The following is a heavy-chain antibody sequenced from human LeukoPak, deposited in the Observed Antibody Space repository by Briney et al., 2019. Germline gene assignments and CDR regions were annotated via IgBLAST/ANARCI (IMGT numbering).Heavy chain of an antibody. CDR1: GGSISTGGYY. J-gene: IGHJ4*02. CDR2: IYYSGST. CDR3: ARAPTVSVGYCSSVSCQADY. D-gene: IGHD2-2*01. Sequence: PSETLSLTCTVSGGSISTGGYYWSWIRQHPGKGLEWIACIYYSGSTYYNPSLKSRITISVDTSKNQFSLKLGSVTAADTAVYYCARAPTVSVGYCSSVSCQADYWGQGTLVTVSS. V-gene: IGHV4-31*03.